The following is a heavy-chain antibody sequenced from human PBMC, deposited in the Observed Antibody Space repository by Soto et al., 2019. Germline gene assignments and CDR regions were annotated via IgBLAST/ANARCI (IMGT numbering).Heavy chain of an antibody. Sequence: EVQLVESGGGLVQPGGSLRLSCTASGFTFNNYNMNWVRQAPGMGLEWLSYIVSSSNTIYYADSVKGRFTISRDNARNSLYLQMNSLRDEDTAVYYCVRDHETFYYGMDVWGRGTTVTVSS. J-gene: IGHJ6*02. CDR2: IVSSSNTI. V-gene: IGHV3-48*02. CDR3: VRDHETFYYGMDV. CDR1: GFTFNNYN.